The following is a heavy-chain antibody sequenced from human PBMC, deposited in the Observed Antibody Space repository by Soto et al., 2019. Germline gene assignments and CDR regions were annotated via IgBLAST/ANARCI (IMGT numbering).Heavy chain of an antibody. J-gene: IGHJ6*02. Sequence: SVKVSCKASGGTFSSYAISWVRQAPGQGLEWMGGIIPIFGTANYAQKFQGRVTITADESTSTAYMELSSLRSEDTAVYYCARDWVNPEKWFGGRSNVYGMDGWGQGTTVTVSS. D-gene: IGHD3-10*01. V-gene: IGHV1-69*13. CDR2: IIPIFGTA. CDR3: ARDWVNPEKWFGGRSNVYGMDG. CDR1: GGTFSSYA.